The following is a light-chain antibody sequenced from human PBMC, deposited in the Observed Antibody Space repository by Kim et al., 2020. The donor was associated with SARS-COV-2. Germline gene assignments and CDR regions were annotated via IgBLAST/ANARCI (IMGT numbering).Light chain of an antibody. CDR3: QLWDSGSDLSV. Sequence: PGETARITSGGHNIGSQPLHWYQQRPGRAPVLVIHNTDDRPPGAPARFSGSYAGNTATLTITGLEAADEADYYCQLWDSGSDLSVFGGGTRLTVL. CDR1: NIGSQP. CDR2: NTD. V-gene: IGLV3-21*04. J-gene: IGLJ2*01.